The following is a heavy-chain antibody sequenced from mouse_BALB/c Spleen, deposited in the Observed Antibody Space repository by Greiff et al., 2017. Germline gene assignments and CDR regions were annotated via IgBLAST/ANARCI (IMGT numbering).Heavy chain of an antibody. D-gene: IGHD2-10*02. CDR3: ARSKYGNYFDY. V-gene: IGHV1-9*01. J-gene: IGHJ2*01. CDR1: GYTFSSYW. CDR2: ILPGSGST. Sequence: QVQLQQSGAELMEPGASVKISCKATGYTFSSYWIEWVKQRPGHGLEWIGEILPGSGSTNYNEKFKGKATFTADTSSNTAYMQLSSLTSEDSAVYYCARSKYGNYFDYWGQGTTLTVSS.